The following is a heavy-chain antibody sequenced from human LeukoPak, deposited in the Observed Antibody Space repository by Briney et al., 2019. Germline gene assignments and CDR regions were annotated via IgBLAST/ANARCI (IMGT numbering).Heavy chain of an antibody. CDR1: GFTFSSYS. CDR3: ARGYYISSSVFDY. CDR2: ISSSSSYI. Sequence: GGSLRLSCAASGFTFSSYSMNWVRQAPGKGLEWVSSISSSSSYIYYADSVKGRFTISRDNAKNSLYLQMNSLRAEDTAVYHCARGYYISSSVFDYWGRGTLVTVSS. J-gene: IGHJ4*02. D-gene: IGHD6-6*01. V-gene: IGHV3-21*01.